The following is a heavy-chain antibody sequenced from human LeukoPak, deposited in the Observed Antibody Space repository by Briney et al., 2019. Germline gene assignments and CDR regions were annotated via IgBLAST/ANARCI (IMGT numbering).Heavy chain of an antibody. D-gene: IGHD3-22*01. CDR3: AKGLKYSDSSGYPS. CDR1: GFTFSSHG. J-gene: IGHJ4*02. Sequence: PGGSLRLSCPASGFTFSSHGMHWVRQAPGKGLEWVAFIRYDGSNQYYADSVKGRFTISRDNSKNTPYLQMNSLRAEDTAVYYCAKGLKYSDSSGYPSWGQGTLVTVSS. CDR2: IRYDGSNQ. V-gene: IGHV3-30*02.